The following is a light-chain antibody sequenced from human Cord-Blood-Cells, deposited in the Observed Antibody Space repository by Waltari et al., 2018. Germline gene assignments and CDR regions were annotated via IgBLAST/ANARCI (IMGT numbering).Light chain of an antibody. CDR3: QQYNSYSWT. CDR2: NAS. J-gene: IGKJ1*01. V-gene: IGKV1-5*03. Sequence: DIQMTQSPSTLSASVGDRVTITCRASQSISSWLAWYQQKQGKAPKLLIYNASSLESGVPSRFSGSGSGTEFTITISSLQPDDFATYYCQQYNSYSWTFGQGTKVEIK. CDR1: QSISSW.